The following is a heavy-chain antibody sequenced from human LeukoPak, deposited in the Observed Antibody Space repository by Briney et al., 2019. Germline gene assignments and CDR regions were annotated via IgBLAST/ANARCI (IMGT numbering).Heavy chain of an antibody. D-gene: IGHD5-12*01. J-gene: IGHJ5*02. V-gene: IGHV4-61*02. CDR3: ARDFGYGNWFDP. Sequence: SQTLSLTCTVSGGSISSGSYYWSWIRQPAGKGLEWIGRIYTSGSTNYNPSLKSRVTISVDTSKNQFSLKLSSVTAADTAVYYCARDFGYGNWFDPWGQGTLVTVSS. CDR2: IYTSGST. CDR1: GGSISSGSYY.